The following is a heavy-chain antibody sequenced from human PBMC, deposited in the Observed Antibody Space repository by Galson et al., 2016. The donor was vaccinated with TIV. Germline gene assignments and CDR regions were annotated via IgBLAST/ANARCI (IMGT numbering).Heavy chain of an antibody. CDR3: TREDHRYGSAWHSYYYYFGMDV. D-gene: IGHD6-19*01. CDR1: GFSFRNSA. Sequence: SLRLSCAASGFSFRNSAMYWVRQTPGKGLQCVAIISYDGNYKYYAESVKGRFTISRDNSKNTLYLQMNSLRRDDTGFYFCTREDHRYGSAWHSYYYYFGMDVWGQGTTVTVS. V-gene: IGHV3-30*03. J-gene: IGHJ6*02. CDR2: ISYDGNYK.